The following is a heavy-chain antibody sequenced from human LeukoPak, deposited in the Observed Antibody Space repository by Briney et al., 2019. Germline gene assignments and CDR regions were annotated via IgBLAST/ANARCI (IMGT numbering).Heavy chain of an antibody. V-gene: IGHV3-21*01. Sequence: GGSLRLSCAASGLTFSSYSMNWLRQAPGKGLEWVSSISSSSSYIYYADSVKRRFTISRDNAKNSLYLQMNSLSAEDTAVYYCARGLGDFDWPYGMDVRGQGTTVTVSS. CDR3: ARGLGDFDWPYGMDV. D-gene: IGHD3-9*01. CDR1: GLTFSSYS. CDR2: ISSSSSYI. J-gene: IGHJ6*02.